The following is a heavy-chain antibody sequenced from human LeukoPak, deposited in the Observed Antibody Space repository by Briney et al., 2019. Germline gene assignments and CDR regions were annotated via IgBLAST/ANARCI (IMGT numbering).Heavy chain of an antibody. J-gene: IGHJ3*02. D-gene: IGHD2/OR15-2a*01. CDR3: ARRNPLSSNAFDI. CDR2: IYSGGST. V-gene: IGHV3-53*01. CDR1: GFTVSSNY. Sequence: GGSLRLSCAASGFTVSSNYMSWVRQAPGKGLEWVSVIYSGGSTYYADSVKGRFTISRDNPKNTLYLQMNSLRAEDTAVYYCARRNPLSSNAFDIWGQGTMVTVSS.